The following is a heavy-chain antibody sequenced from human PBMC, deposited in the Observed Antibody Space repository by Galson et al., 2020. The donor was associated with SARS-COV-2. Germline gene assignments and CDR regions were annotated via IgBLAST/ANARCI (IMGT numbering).Heavy chain of an antibody. CDR1: GFTFSSYG. CDR2: IWYDGSNK. Sequence: GGSLRLSCAASGFTFSSYGMHWVRQAPGKGLEWVAVIWYDGSNKYYADSVKGRFTISRDNSKNTLYLQMNSLRAKDTAVYYCASEVVGYYDSSGSGSDYWGQGTLVTVSS. CDR3: ASEVVGYYDSSGSGSDY. V-gene: IGHV3-33*01. J-gene: IGHJ4*02. D-gene: IGHD3-22*01.